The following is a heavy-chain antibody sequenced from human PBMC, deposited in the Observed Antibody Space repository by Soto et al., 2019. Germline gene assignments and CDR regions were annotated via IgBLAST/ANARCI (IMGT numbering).Heavy chain of an antibody. D-gene: IGHD6-19*01. J-gene: IGHJ4*02. CDR3: ANLAVAGFDY. CDR2: ISYDGSNK. Sequence: GGSLRLSCAASGFTFSSYAMHWVRQAPGKGLEWVAVISYDGSNKYYADSVKGRFTISRDNSKNTLYLQMNSLRAEDTAVYYCANLAVAGFDYWGQGILVTVSS. V-gene: IGHV3-30-3*01. CDR1: GFTFSSYA.